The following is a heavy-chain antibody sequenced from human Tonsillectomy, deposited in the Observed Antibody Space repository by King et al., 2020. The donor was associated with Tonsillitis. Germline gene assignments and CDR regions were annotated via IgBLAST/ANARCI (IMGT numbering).Heavy chain of an antibody. D-gene: IGHD3-22*01. CDR3: ARSHWFDSSTFDY. J-gene: IGHJ4*02. Sequence: QLQESGPRLVKPSETLSLTCTVSGGSISNYYWSWIRQPPGKGLEWIVYIHYSGNTHYNPSLKSRVTISLDTSKNQFSLKLRAVTAADTAVYYCARSHWFDSSTFDYWGQGTLVTVSS. V-gene: IGHV4-59*08. CDR2: IHYSGNT. CDR1: GGSISNYY.